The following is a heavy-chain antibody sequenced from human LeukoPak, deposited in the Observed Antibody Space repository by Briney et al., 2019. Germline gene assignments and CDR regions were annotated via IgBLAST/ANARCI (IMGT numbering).Heavy chain of an antibody. V-gene: IGHV4-34*01. D-gene: IGHD3-22*01. J-gene: IGHJ4*02. CDR3: ARGVYSSGYYYYFDY. CDR1: GGSFSGYY. CDR2: INHSGST. Sequence: SETLSLTCAVYGGSFSGYYWSWIRQPPRKGLEWIGEINHSGSTNYNPSLKSRVTISVDTSKNQFSLKLTSVTAADTAVYYCARGVYSSGYYYYFDYWGQGTLVTVSS.